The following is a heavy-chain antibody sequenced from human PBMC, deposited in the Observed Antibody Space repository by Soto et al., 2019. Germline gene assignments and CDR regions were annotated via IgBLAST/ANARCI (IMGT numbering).Heavy chain of an antibody. V-gene: IGHV4-39*01. CDR1: GGSISSSTYY. CDR3: ARPRGLRFSVADVFEI. J-gene: IGHJ3*02. Sequence: QLQLQESGPGLVKPSETLSLTCSVSGGSISSSTYYWGWIRQPPGKGLEWIGSIYNSGTTYYNPSLKSRVTISVDTSNNQFSLKMSSVTAADTAVYYCARPRGLRFSVADVFEIWGQGTMVTVSS. CDR2: IYNSGTT. D-gene: IGHD3-3*01.